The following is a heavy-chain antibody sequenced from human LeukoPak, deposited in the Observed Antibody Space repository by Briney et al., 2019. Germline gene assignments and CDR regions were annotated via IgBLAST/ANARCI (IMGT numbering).Heavy chain of an antibody. CDR3: AKESGEFDY. CDR1: GLPIADFA. Sequence: GGSLRLSCVASGLPIADFAMHWVRQAPGKGLEWVSLISGDGFSTFSADSVKGRFSISRDNSNNSVYLEMNSLRTEDAAMYYCAKESGEFDYWGQGTLVAVSS. V-gene: IGHV3-43*02. J-gene: IGHJ4*02. CDR2: ISGDGFST.